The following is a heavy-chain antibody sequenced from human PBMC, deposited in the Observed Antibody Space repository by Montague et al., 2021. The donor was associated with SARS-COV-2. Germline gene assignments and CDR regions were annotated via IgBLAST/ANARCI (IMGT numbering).Heavy chain of an antibody. J-gene: IGHJ4*02. CDR3: GGGVAASIPVVDY. CDR1: GDSISSFY. V-gene: IGHV4-4*07. CDR2: IYANGGT. Sequence: SETLSLTCTVSGDSISSFYWNWIWQPAGKGLEWIGRIYANGGTNYNSSLKSRVTMSVDTSKNQFSLKLNSVTAADTAVYYCGGGVAASIPVVDYWGRGTMVTVSS. D-gene: IGHD2-21*01.